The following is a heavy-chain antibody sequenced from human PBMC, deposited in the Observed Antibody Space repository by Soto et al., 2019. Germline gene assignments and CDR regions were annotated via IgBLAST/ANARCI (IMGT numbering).Heavy chain of an antibody. D-gene: IGHD3-3*01. Sequence: SETLSLTCAVYGGSFSGYYWSWIRQPPGKGLEWIGEINHSGSTNYNPSLKSRVTISVDTSKNQFSLKLSSVTAADTAVYYCARGGVGGYYDFWSGYPPYMDVWGKGTTVTVSS. V-gene: IGHV4-34*01. CDR2: INHSGST. J-gene: IGHJ6*03. CDR3: ARGGVGGYYDFWSGYPPYMDV. CDR1: GGSFSGYY.